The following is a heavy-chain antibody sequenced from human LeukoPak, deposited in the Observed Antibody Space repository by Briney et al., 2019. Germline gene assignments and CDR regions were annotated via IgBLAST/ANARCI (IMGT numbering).Heavy chain of an antibody. CDR3: ARELAAAGAGY. CDR1: GFTFSSYG. D-gene: IGHD6-13*01. J-gene: IGHJ4*02. Sequence: PGGSLRLSCAASGFTFSSYGMHWVRQAPGKGLEWVAVIWYDGSNKYYADSVKGRFTISRDNSKNTLYLQMNSLRAEDTAVYYCARELAAAGAGYWGQGTLVTVSS. CDR2: IWYDGSNK. V-gene: IGHV3-33*01.